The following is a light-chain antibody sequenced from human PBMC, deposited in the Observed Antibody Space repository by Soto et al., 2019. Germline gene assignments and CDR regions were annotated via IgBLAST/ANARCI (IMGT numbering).Light chain of an antibody. Sequence: EMVLTQSPGTRSLSPGERATLSGRASQSVSSSYLAWYQQKPGQAPRLLIYGASSRATGIPDRFSGSESGTDFTLTISRLEPEDFAVYYCQQYGISPGGTFGQGTKLEIK. V-gene: IGKV3-20*01. J-gene: IGKJ2*01. CDR1: QSVSSSY. CDR3: QQYGISPGGT. CDR2: GAS.